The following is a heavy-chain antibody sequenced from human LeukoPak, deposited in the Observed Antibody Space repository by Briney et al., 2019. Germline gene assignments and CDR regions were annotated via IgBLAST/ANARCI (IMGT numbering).Heavy chain of an antibody. J-gene: IGHJ5*02. CDR3: ARDRDYYGSGSSCWSDP. D-gene: IGHD3-10*01. Sequence: PSETLSLTCTVSGGSVSSGSYYWSWIRQPPGKGLEWIGYIYYSGSTNYNPSLKSRVTISVDTSKNQFSLKLSSVTAADTAMYYCARDRDYYGSGSSCWSDPWGQGTLVTVSS. CDR1: GGSVSSGSYY. V-gene: IGHV4-61*01. CDR2: IYYSGST.